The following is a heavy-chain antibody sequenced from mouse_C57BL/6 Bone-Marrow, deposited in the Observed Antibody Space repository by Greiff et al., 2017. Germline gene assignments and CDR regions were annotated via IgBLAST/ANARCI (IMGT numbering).Heavy chain of an antibody. D-gene: IGHD1-1*01. Sequence: EVMLVESGGGLVQPGGSLKPSCAASGFTFSDYYMYWVRQTPEKRLEWVAYISNGGGSTYYPDTVKGRFTISRDNAKNTLYLQMSRLKSEDTAMYYFARQDYGSSYPHWYFDVWGTGTTVTGSS. CDR3: ARQDYGSSYPHWYFDV. CDR1: GFTFSDYY. V-gene: IGHV5-12*01. CDR2: ISNGGGST. J-gene: IGHJ1*02.